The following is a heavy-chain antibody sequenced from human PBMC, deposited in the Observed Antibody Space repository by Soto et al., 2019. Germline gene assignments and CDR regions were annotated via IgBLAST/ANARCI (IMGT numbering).Heavy chain of an antibody. D-gene: IGHD6-6*01. Sequence: GGSLRLSCAASGFTFSSYSMNWVRQAPGKGLEWVSSISSSSSYIYYADSVKRRFTISRDNAKNSLYLQMNRLRDEDTAVYYCVIALGIAGRPGTFEYRGPGTLGTGSS. V-gene: IGHV3-21*01. CDR2: ISSSSSYI. CDR1: GFTFSSYS. J-gene: IGHJ4*02. CDR3: VIALGIAGRPGTFEY.